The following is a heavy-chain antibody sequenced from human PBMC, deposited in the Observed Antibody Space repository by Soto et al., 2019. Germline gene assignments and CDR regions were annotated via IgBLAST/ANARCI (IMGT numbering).Heavy chain of an antibody. J-gene: IGHJ4*01. D-gene: IGHD5-12*01. CDR3: AVSRWLQFDEPTY. Sequence: SVKVSCKASGFTFTSSAVQWVRQARGQRLEWIGWIVVGSGNTNYAQKFQERVTITRDMSTSTAYMELSSLRSEDTAVYYCAVSRWLQFDEPTYWGHGTLVTVSS. CDR2: IVVGSGNT. CDR1: GFTFTSSA. V-gene: IGHV1-58*01.